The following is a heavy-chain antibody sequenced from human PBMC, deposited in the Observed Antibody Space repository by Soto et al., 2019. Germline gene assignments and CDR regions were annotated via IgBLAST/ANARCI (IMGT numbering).Heavy chain of an antibody. D-gene: IGHD4-17*01. V-gene: IGHV4-30-4*01. Sequence: PSETLSLTCTVSGGSISSGDYYWSWIRQPPGKGLEWIGYIYYSGSTYYNPSLKSRVTISVDTSKNQFSLKLSSVTAADTAVYYCASTTVTTTTSFSDYWGQGTLVTVS. J-gene: IGHJ4*02. CDR1: GGSISSGDYY. CDR3: ASTTVTTTTSFSDY. CDR2: IYYSGST.